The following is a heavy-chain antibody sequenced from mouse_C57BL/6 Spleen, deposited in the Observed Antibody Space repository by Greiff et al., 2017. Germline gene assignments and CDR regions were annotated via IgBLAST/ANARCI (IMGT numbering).Heavy chain of an antibody. Sequence: QVQLQQSGPELVKPGASVKISCKASGYSFTSYYIHWVKQRPGQGLEWIGWIYPGSGNTKYNEKFKGQATLTADTSSSTAYMQLSSLTSEDSAVYYCARENYGSSRYAMGYWGQGTSVTVSS. CDR3: ARENYGSSRYAMGY. D-gene: IGHD1-1*01. V-gene: IGHV1-66*01. CDR1: GYSFTSYY. J-gene: IGHJ4*01. CDR2: IYPGSGNT.